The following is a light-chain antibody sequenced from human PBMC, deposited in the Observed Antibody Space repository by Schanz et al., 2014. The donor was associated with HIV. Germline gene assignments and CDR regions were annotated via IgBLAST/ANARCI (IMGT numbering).Light chain of an antibody. CDR1: SGDVGSYNY. V-gene: IGLV2-8*01. CDR2: DVT. CDR3: SSYAGTNNFWV. J-gene: IGLJ3*02. Sequence: QSALTQPASVSGSPGQSISISCTGTSGDVGSYNYVSWYQQHPGKAPKLMIYDVTKRPSGVPDRFSGSKSGNTASLTISGLQAEDEADYYCSSYAGTNNFWVFGGGTKLTV.